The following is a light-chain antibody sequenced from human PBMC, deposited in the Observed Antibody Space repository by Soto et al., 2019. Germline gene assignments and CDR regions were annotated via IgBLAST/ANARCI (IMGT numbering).Light chain of an antibody. CDR1: SSDVGGYNY. CDR2: DVS. V-gene: IGLV2-14*01. J-gene: IGLJ2*01. CDR3: SSYTSSSTVL. Sequence: QSVLTQPASESGSPGQSITISCTGTSSDVGGYNYVSWYQQHPGKAPKLTIYDVSNRPSGVSNRFSGSKSGNTASLTISGLQAEDEADYYCSSYTSSSTVLFGGGTKVTVL.